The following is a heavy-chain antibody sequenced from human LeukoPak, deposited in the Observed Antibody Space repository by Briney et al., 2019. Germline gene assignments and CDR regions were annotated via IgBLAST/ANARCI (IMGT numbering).Heavy chain of an antibody. J-gene: IGHJ6*02. D-gene: IGHD3-9*01. CDR3: ARDLGITIDYYYGMDV. CDR1: GGTFSSYA. Sequence: SVKVSCKASGGTFSSYAISWVRQAPGQGLEWMGGIIPIFGTANYAQKFQGRVTITADESTSTAYMELSSLRSEDTAVYYCARDLGITIDYYYGMDVWGQGTTVTVSS. CDR2: IIPIFGTA. V-gene: IGHV1-69*13.